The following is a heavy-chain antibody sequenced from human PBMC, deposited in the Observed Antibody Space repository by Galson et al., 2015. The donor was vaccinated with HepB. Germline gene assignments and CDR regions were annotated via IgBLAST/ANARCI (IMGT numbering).Heavy chain of an antibody. CDR1: GFTFSSYS. V-gene: IGHV3-21*01. Sequence: SLRLSCAASGFTFSSYSMNWVRQAPGKGLEWVSSISSSSSYIYYADSVKGRFTISRDNAKNSLYMQMNSLRAEDTAVYYCARDHMEPYFSYSSSWYYFDYWGQGTLVTVSS. J-gene: IGHJ4*02. CDR3: ARDHMEPYFSYSSSWYYFDY. D-gene: IGHD6-13*01. CDR2: ISSSSSYI.